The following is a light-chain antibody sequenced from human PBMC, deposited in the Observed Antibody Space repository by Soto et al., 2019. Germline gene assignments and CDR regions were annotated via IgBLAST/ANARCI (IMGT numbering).Light chain of an antibody. J-gene: IGKJ5*01. CDR1: ESVYSNY. CDR3: QQYGRSPIT. V-gene: IGKV3-20*01. Sequence: EIVLTQSPGTLSLSPGERGTLSCRASESVYSNYLAWYQKKPGEAPRLLIHGASIRATGVPDRFSGSGSGTDFTLTISSLEPEDFTVYYCQQYGRSPITFGQGTRLEIK. CDR2: GAS.